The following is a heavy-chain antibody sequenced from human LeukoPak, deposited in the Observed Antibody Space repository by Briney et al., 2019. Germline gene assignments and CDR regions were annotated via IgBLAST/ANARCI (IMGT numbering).Heavy chain of an antibody. J-gene: IGHJ6*02. CDR1: GYSFTSYW. D-gene: IGHD5-18*01. Sequence: GESLKISCKGSGYSFTSYWIGWVRQMPGKGLEWMGIIYPGDSDTRYSPSFQGQVTISADKSISTAYLQWSSLKASDTAMYYCARSVLMDTAMVGYYGMDVWGQGTTVTVSS. CDR2: IYPGDSDT. V-gene: IGHV5-51*01. CDR3: ARSVLMDTAMVGYYGMDV.